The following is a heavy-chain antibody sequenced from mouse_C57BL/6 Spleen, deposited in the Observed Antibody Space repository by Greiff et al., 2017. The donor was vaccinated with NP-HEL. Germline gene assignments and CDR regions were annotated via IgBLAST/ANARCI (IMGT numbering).Heavy chain of an antibody. CDR1: GYTFTSYW. CDR3: ARSPTIVTFDY. Sequence: QVQLQQPGAELVKPGASVKLSCKASGYTFTSYWMQWVKQRPGQGLEWIGEIDPSDSYTNYNQKFKGKSTLTVDKSSSTAYMQLSSLTSEDSAVYYCARSPTIVTFDYWGQGTTLTVSS. D-gene: IGHD2-5*01. J-gene: IGHJ2*01. CDR2: IDPSDSYT. V-gene: IGHV1-50*01.